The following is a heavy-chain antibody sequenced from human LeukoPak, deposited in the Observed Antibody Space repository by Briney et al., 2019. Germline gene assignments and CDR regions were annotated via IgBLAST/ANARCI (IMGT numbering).Heavy chain of an antibody. Sequence: GGSLRLSCTASGFSFSISWMHWVRQAPGKGLVWVSRLGPDETYTNYADSVKGRFTISRDTAKSTLYLQLSSLSAEDTGIYYCARDTYNWGGDCSPIFATWGQGTLVSVSS. V-gene: IGHV3-74*01. D-gene: IGHD1-20*01. CDR3: ARDTYNWGGDCSPIFAT. CDR1: GFSFSISW. CDR2: LGPDETYT. J-gene: IGHJ5*02.